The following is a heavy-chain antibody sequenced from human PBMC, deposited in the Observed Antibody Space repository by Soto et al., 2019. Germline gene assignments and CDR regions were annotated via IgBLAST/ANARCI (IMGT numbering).Heavy chain of an antibody. J-gene: IGHJ5*02. CDR2: ISAYNGNT. D-gene: IGHD2-2*01. V-gene: IGHV1-18*01. CDR3: ATCSSTSCYSHGYNWFDP. CDR1: GYTFTSYG. Sequence: QVQLVQSGAEVKKPGASVKVSCKASGYTFTSYGLSWVRQAPGQGLEWMGWISAYNGNTNYAQKLQGRVTMTTDTSTSTAYMELRSLRSDDTAVYYCATCSSTSCYSHGYNWFDPWGQGTLVTVSS.